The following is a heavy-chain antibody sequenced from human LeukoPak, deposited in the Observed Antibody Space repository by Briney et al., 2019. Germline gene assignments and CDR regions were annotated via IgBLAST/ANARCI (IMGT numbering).Heavy chain of an antibody. V-gene: IGHV1-2*02. D-gene: IGHD2-2*01. Sequence: GASVKVSCKASGYTFTGYYMHWVRQAPGQGLEWMGWINPNSGGTNYAQKFQGRVTMTRDTSISTAYMELSRLRSDDTAVYYCARGGSLIVVVPAAGDPWGQGTLVTVSS. CDR2: INPNSGGT. J-gene: IGHJ5*02. CDR1: GYTFTGYY. CDR3: ARGGSLIVVVPAAGDP.